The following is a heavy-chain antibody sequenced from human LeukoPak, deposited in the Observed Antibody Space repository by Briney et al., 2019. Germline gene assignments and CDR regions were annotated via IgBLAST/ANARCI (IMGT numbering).Heavy chain of an antibody. J-gene: IGHJ2*01. CDR1: GGTFSSYA. Sequence: ASVKVSCKASGGTFSSYAISWVRQAPGQGLEWMGGIIPIFGTANYAQKFQGRVTITADESTSTAYTELSSLRSEDTAVYYCARSSGNQLLFGWYFDLWGRGTLVTVSS. V-gene: IGHV1-69*13. D-gene: IGHD2-2*01. CDR3: ARSSGNQLLFGWYFDL. CDR2: IIPIFGTA.